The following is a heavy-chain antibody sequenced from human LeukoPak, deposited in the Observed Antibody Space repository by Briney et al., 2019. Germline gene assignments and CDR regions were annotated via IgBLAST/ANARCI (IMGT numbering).Heavy chain of an antibody. V-gene: IGHV1-2*02. CDR3: ARLSGYCSSGYCYFDY. J-gene: IGHJ4*02. Sequence: ASVKCSCKAFGYTFTGYYMHWVRQAPGQGLAWMGWINPNSGGTVYAQKFQGRVTMTRDPSTRTAYMTLSGLRSCDTTAYSFARLSGYCSSGYCYFDYWGQGTLVTV. D-gene: IGHD2-15*01. CDR1: GYTFTGYY. CDR2: INPNSGGT.